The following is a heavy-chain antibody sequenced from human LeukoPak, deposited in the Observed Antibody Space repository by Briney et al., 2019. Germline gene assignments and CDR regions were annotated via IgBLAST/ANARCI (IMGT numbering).Heavy chain of an antibody. CDR2: IYPGDSDT. J-gene: IGHJ4*02. CDR1: GYSFTGLW. CDR3: ARLYASSGYYPCDY. V-gene: IGHV5-51*01. D-gene: IGHD3-22*01. Sequence: GGSLKISCMGFGYSFTGLWIAWVRQVPGKGLEWMGIIYPGDSDTRYSPSFQGDVTISADKSISTAYLQWSSLKASDTAMYYCARLYASSGYYPCDYWGQGTLVTVSS.